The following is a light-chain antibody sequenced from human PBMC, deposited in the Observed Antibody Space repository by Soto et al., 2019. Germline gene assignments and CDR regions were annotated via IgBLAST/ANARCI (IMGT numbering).Light chain of an antibody. J-gene: IGLJ2*01. CDR2: AVT. Sequence: QSVLTQPASVSGSPRQSITISCTGTATDVGAYNYVSWYQQHPGRAPKLIIYAVTDRPSGVADRFSGSKSGDTASLTISGLQAEDEAHYYCSSFTSSTTLLFGGGTKVTVL. V-gene: IGLV2-14*01. CDR3: SSFTSSTTLL. CDR1: ATDVGAYNY.